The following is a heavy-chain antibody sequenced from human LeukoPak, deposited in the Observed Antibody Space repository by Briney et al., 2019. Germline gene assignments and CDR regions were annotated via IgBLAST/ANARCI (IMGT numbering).Heavy chain of an antibody. Sequence: GGSLRLSCAASGFTFSSYAMHWVRQAPGKGLEWVAVISYDGSNKYYADSVKGRFTISRDNSKNTLYLQMNSLRAEDTAVYYCARGRGGGSYREFDYWGQGTLVTVSS. CDR1: GFTFSSYA. D-gene: IGHD1-26*01. CDR2: ISYDGSNK. CDR3: ARGRGGGSYREFDY. J-gene: IGHJ4*02. V-gene: IGHV3-30*04.